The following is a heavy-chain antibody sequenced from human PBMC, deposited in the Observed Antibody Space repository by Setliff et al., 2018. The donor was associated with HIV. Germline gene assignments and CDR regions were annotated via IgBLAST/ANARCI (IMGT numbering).Heavy chain of an antibody. D-gene: IGHD2-21*02. CDR3: ARHDCGGDCSINWFDP. J-gene: IGHJ5*02. V-gene: IGHV4-38-2*01. CDR1: GGSFSGHFVYGGSLSGHF. CDR2: IYHSGST. Sequence: PSETLSLTCAVYGGSFSGHFVYGGSLSGHFWSWVRQPPGKGLEWIGSIYHSGSTYYNPSLKSRVTISLDTSNNHFTLKLSSVTAADTAVYYCARHDCGGDCSINWFDPWGQGTLVTVSS.